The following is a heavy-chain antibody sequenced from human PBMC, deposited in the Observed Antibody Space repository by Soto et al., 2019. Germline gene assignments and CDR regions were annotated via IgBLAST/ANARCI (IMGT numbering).Heavy chain of an antibody. CDR3: RYSTSSNGN. D-gene: IGHD2-2*01. J-gene: IGHJ4*02. Sequence: GGSLRLSCAASGFTFSGYWMSWVRQAPGKGLEWVANIKQDGSEKYYVDSVKGRFTISRDNAKDSLYLQMNSLRAEDTAVYYCRYSTSSNGNWGQAALVTVSS. CDR1: GFTFSGYW. V-gene: IGHV3-7*01. CDR2: IKQDGSEK.